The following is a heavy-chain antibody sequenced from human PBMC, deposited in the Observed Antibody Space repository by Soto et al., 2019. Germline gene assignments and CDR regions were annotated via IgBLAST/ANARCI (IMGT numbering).Heavy chain of an antibody. D-gene: IGHD4-17*01. CDR1: GGTFSSYA. CDR3: ARDPVYGDRLYYFDY. J-gene: IGHJ4*02. CDR2: IIPIFGTA. V-gene: IGHV1-69*01. Sequence: QVQLVQSGGEVKKPGSSVKVSCKASGGTFSSYAISWVRQAPGQGLEWVGGIIPIFGTANYAQKFQGRVTITADESTSTAYMELSSLRSEDTAVYYCARDPVYGDRLYYFDYWGQGTLVTVSS.